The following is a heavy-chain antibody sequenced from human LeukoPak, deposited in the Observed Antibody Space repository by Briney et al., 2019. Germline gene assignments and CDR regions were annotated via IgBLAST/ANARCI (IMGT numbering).Heavy chain of an antibody. CDR2: ISSSGSYI. D-gene: IGHD6-19*01. CDR3: ASLDEGSGWFYFDY. J-gene: IGHJ4*02. Sequence: GVLRLSCAASRFTFSSYSMNWVRQAPGKGLEWVSSISSSGSYIYYADSVKGRFTISRDNSKNTLYLQMNSLRAEDTAVYYCASLDEGSGWFYFDYWGQGTLVTVSS. CDR1: RFTFSSYS. V-gene: IGHV3-21*01.